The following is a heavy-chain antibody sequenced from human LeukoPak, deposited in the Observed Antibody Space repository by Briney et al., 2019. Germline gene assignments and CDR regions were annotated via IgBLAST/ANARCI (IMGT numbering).Heavy chain of an antibody. Sequence: ASVKVSCKASGYTFTSLGINWVRQAPGQGLEWMGWIGTYTGNRNFAQKFQGRVTLTTDTSTSTVFMELRGLTSDDTAVYYCAREEQWLVAFYMDVWGKGTTVTVSS. D-gene: IGHD6-19*01. CDR1: GYTFTSLG. CDR2: IGTYTGNR. V-gene: IGHV1-18*01. CDR3: AREEQWLVAFYMDV. J-gene: IGHJ6*03.